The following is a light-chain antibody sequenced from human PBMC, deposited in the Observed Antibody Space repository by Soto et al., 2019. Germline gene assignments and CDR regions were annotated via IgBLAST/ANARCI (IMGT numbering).Light chain of an antibody. CDR3: QQDNNWPRT. V-gene: IGKV3-15*01. CDR2: VAS. J-gene: IGKJ1*01. CDR1: QSVSSD. Sequence: ELVMPQSPATLSVSPGERATLSCRASQSVSSDLAWYHQKPGQAPRLLIYVASTRATGIPARFSGSGSVTEFTLTINSLQSEAFAVYYCQQDNNWPRTFGQGTNVEIK.